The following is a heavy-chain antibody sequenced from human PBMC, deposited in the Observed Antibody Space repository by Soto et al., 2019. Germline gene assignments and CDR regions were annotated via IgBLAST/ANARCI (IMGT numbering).Heavy chain of an antibody. CDR2: IIPILGIA. Sequence: SVKVSCKASGGTFSSYTISWVRQAPGQGLEWMGRIIPILGIANYAQKFQGRVTITADKSTSTAYMELSSLRSEDTAVYYCARKGAVAGTDWFDPWGQGTLVTVSS. CDR3: ARKGAVAGTDWFDP. V-gene: IGHV1-69*02. J-gene: IGHJ5*02. D-gene: IGHD6-19*01. CDR1: GGTFSSYT.